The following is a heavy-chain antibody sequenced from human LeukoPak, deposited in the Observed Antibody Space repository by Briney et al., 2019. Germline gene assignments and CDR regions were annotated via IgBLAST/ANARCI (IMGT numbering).Heavy chain of an antibody. Sequence: GGSLRLSCAASGFTFSGSALHWVRQASGKGLEWVGRIRSTANGYATAYAASVKGRITISRDDSKTTAYLQMDSLKTEDTAVYYCTGNYYGSGSYADFDYWGQGTLVTVSS. CDR2: IRSTANGYAT. CDR1: GFTFSGSA. J-gene: IGHJ4*02. CDR3: TGNYYGSGSYADFDY. D-gene: IGHD3-10*01. V-gene: IGHV3-73*01.